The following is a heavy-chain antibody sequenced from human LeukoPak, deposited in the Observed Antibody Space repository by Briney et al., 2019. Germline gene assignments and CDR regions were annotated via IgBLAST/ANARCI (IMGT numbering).Heavy chain of an antibody. V-gene: IGHV3-23*01. D-gene: IGHD4/OR15-4a*01. Sequence: GGSLRLSCAASGFTFSNYWMTWVRQAPGKGLEWVSAISGSGESTYYADSVKGRFTISRDNSKDTLYLQMNTLRAEDTAVYYCAKERDYVGGNWFAPWGQGTLVTVSS. J-gene: IGHJ5*02. CDR2: ISGSGEST. CDR3: AKERDYVGGNWFAP. CDR1: GFTFSNYW.